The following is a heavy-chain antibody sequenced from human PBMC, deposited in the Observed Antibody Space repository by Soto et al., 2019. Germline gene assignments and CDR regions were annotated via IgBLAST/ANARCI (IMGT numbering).Heavy chain of an antibody. V-gene: IGHV1-18*04. CDR2: INPYNANT. J-gene: IGHJ3*02. CDR3: ARDRVAGIWGVAFDI. CDR1: GYTFTNHG. D-gene: IGHD3-16*01. Sequence: ASVKVSCKTPGYTFTNHGINWVRQAPGQGLEWMGWINPYNANTNYAQKLQGRVTMTTDTSTSTAYMDLRSLTSDDTAVYYCARDRVAGIWGVAFDIWGQGTMVTVSS.